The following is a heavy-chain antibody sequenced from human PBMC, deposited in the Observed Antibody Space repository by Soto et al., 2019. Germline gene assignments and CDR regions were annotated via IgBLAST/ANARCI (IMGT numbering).Heavy chain of an antibody. D-gene: IGHD6-19*01. CDR1: GGSFSGYY. CDR2: INHSGST. J-gene: IGHJ5*02. V-gene: IGHV4-34*01. CDR3: ARGHSSGWYGNNWFDP. Sequence: KTSETLSLTCAVYGGSFSGYYWSWIRQPPGKGLEWIGEINHSGSTNYNPSLKSRVTISVDTSKNQFSLKLSSVTAADTAVYYCARGHSSGWYGNNWFDPWGQGTLVTVSS.